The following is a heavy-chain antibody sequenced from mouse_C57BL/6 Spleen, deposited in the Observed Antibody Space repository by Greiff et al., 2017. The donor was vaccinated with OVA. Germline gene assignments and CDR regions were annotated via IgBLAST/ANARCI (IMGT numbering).Heavy chain of an antibody. D-gene: IGHD1-1*02. J-gene: IGHJ4*01. CDR1: GYTFTGYW. CDR2: ILPGSGST. V-gene: IGHV1-9*01. Sequence: VQLQQSGAELMKPGASVTLSCKATGYTFTGYWIEWVKQRPGHGLEWIGAILPGSGSTNYNEKFKGKATFTADTSCNTADMQLSSLTTEDAAIYDCSRWYDYDAMDYWGQGTSVTVSS. CDR3: SRWYDYDAMDY.